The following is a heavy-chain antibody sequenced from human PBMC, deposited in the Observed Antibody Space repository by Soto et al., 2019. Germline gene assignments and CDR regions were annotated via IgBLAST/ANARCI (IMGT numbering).Heavy chain of an antibody. CDR2: IYSGGST. V-gene: IGHV3-53*04. CDR3: ARQGAAASSAFDI. Sequence: GGSLRLSCAASGFTVSSNYMSWVRQAPGKGLEWVSVIYSGGSTYYADSVKGRFTISRHNSKNTLYLQMNSLRAEDTAVYYCARQGAAASSAFDIWGQGTMVTVSS. J-gene: IGHJ3*02. D-gene: IGHD6-13*01. CDR1: GFTVSSNY.